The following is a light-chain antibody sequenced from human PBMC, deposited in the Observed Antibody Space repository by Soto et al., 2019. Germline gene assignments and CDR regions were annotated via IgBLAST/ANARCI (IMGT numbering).Light chain of an antibody. Sequence: EIXLTQSAATLXLSPGERDNLXCRASQNVANNFGWLQQKPGKARRPLLSESSNRAHGIAARFSGSGSGTDFTLTISSLEPEDFAVYYGQQRSNWPQTFGQGTKVDIK. CDR2: ESS. V-gene: IGKV3-11*01. J-gene: IGKJ1*01. CDR3: QQRSNWPQT. CDR1: QNVANN.